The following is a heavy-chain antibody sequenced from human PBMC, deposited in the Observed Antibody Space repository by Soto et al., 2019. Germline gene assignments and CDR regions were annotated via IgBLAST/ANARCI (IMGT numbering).Heavy chain of an antibody. Sequence: QVQLVQSVAEVKKPGSSVKVSCKASGGTFSSYTISWVRQSPGQGLEWMGRIIPILGIANYAQKFPGRVTITADKSTSTAYMELSSLRSEDTAVYYCARELPAGDHADWGQGTLVTVSS. D-gene: IGHD4-17*01. CDR2: IIPILGIA. CDR1: GGTFSSYT. V-gene: IGHV1-69*08. CDR3: ARELPAGDHAD. J-gene: IGHJ4*02.